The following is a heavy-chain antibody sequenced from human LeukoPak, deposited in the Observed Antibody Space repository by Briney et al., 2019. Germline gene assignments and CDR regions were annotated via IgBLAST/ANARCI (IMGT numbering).Heavy chain of an antibody. CDR3: ARDHQLYGSPWDWFDP. Sequence: PSETLSLTCTVCGGSMSSYYGSWIRQPAEKGLEWIGRIYSTGSTNYNPSLKSRVTMSVDASKNQFSLRLSSVTAADTAVYYCARDHQLYGSPWDWFDPWGQGMLVTVSS. V-gene: IGHV4-4*07. D-gene: IGHD3-10*01. J-gene: IGHJ5*02. CDR2: IYSTGST. CDR1: GGSMSSYY.